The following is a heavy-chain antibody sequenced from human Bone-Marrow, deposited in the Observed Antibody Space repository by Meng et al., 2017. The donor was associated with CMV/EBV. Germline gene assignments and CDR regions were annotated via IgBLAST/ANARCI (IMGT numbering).Heavy chain of an antibody. J-gene: IGHJ5*02. CDR3: TSLRGDTAMVTS. V-gene: IGHV3-49*04. D-gene: IGHD5-18*01. CDR2: IRSKAYGGTT. CDR1: GFTFGDYA. Sequence: GESLKISCTASGFTFGDYAMSWVRQAPGKGLEWVGFIRSKAYGGTTEYAASVKGRFTISRDDSKSIAYLQMNSLKTEDTAVYYCTSLRGDTAMVTSWGQGTLVTVSS.